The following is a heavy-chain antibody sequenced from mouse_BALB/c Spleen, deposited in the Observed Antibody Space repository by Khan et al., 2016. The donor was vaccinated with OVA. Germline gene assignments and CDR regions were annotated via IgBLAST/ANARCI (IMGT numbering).Heavy chain of an antibody. CDR3: ARGGVVVPYWYFDV. V-gene: IGHV3-6*02. D-gene: IGHD1-1*01. Sequence: EVQLQESGPGLVKPSQSLSLTCSVTGYSITGGYSWSWIRQFPGNKLEWMDYISYDGSNNYNPSLKNRISITRDTSKNQFFLKLNSVTTEDTATYYCARGGVVVPYWYFDVWGAGTTVTVSS. CDR2: ISYDGSN. CDR1: GYSITGGYS. J-gene: IGHJ1*01.